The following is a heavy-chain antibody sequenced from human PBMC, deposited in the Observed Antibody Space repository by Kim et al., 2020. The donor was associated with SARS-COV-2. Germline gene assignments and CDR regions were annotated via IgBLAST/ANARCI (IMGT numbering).Heavy chain of an antibody. Sequence: GGSLRLSCAASGFTFSSYWMSWVRQAPGKGREWVANIKQDGSEKYYVDSVKGRFTISRDNAKNSLYLQMNSLRAEDTAVYYCARGGSPIWIVVVVAATDAFDIWGQGTMVTVSS. V-gene: IGHV3-7*03. CDR1: GFTFSSYW. J-gene: IGHJ3*02. D-gene: IGHD2-15*01. CDR2: IKQDGSEK. CDR3: ARGGSPIWIVVVVAATDAFDI.